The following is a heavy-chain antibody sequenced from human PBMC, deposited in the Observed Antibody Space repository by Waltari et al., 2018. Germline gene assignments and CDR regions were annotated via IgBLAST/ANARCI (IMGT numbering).Heavy chain of an antibody. CDR2: ISGGGYPI. D-gene: IGHD1-7*01. Sequence: EVQLVESGGGLVQPGGSLRLSCAASGFSFSSYAMNWVRQAPGRGLWWVAHISGGGYPIYYADSVKGRFTISRDNAKNSLFLQMNGLRAEDTAVYYCVPMGTSRLTWTDWGQGTLVTVSS. J-gene: IGHJ4*02. V-gene: IGHV3-48*03. CDR1: GFSFSSYA. CDR3: VPMGTSRLTWTD.